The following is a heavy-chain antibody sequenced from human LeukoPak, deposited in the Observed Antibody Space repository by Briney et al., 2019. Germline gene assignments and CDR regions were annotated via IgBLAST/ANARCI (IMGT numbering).Heavy chain of an antibody. D-gene: IGHD2-2*02. Sequence: SETLSLTCTVSGGSISSGGYYWSWIRQPPGKGLEWIGYIYHSGSTYYNPSLKSRVTISVDRSKNQFSLKLSSVTAADTAVYYCASVVPAAIPGVSYFDYWGQGTLVTVSS. J-gene: IGHJ4*02. CDR1: GGSISSGGYY. CDR3: ASVVPAAIPGVSYFDY. CDR2: IYHSGST. V-gene: IGHV4-30-2*01.